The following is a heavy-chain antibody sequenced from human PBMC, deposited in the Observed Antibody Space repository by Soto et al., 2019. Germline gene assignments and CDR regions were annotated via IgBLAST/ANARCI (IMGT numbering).Heavy chain of an antibody. CDR1: GGTFSSYT. Sequence: SVKVSCKASGGTFSSYTISWVRQAPGQGLEWMGRIIPILGIANYAQKFQGRVTITADKSTSTAYMELSSLRSEDTAVYYCAASRDLRTYGDYVHPLDYWGQGTLVTVSS. CDR2: IIPILGIA. V-gene: IGHV1-69*02. CDR3: AASRDLRTYGDYVHPLDY. D-gene: IGHD4-17*01. J-gene: IGHJ4*02.